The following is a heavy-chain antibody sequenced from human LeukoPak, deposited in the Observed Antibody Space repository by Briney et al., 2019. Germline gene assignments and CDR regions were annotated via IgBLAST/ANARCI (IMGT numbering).Heavy chain of an antibody. CDR1: GGTFSSYA. CDR2: IIPIFGTA. CDR3: ARVKMLGYCSSTSCWQDAFDI. V-gene: IGHV1-69*05. J-gene: IGHJ3*02. Sequence: SVKVSCKASGGTFSSYAISWVRQAPGQGLEWMGRIIPIFGTANYAQKFQGRVTITTDESTSTAYMELSSLRSEDTAVYYCARVKMLGYCSSTSCWQDAFDIWGQGTMVTVSS. D-gene: IGHD2-2*01.